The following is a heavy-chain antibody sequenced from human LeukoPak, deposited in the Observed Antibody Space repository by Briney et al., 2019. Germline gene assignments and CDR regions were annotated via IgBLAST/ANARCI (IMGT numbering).Heavy chain of an antibody. Sequence: PGGSLRLSXAASGFTFSSYGMHWVRQAPGKGLEWVAFIRYDGSNKYYADSVKGRFTISRDNSKNTLYLQMNSLRAEDTAVYYCAKDVGATIRWFDPWGQGTLVTVSP. V-gene: IGHV3-30*02. J-gene: IGHJ5*02. D-gene: IGHD1-26*01. CDR3: AKDVGATIRWFDP. CDR1: GFTFSSYG. CDR2: IRYDGSNK.